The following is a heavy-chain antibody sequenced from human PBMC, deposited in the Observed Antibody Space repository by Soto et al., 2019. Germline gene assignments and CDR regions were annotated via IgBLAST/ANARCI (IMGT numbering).Heavy chain of an antibody. CDR3: ARGETTVTTSDYYYYGMDV. V-gene: IGHV5-51*01. CDR2: IYPGDSDT. D-gene: IGHD4-17*01. Sequence: GESLKISCKGSGYSFTSYWIGWERQMPGKGLEWMGIIYPGDSDTRYSPSFQGQVTISADKSISTAYLQWSSLKASDTAMYYCARGETTVTTSDYYYYGMDVWGQGTTVTVSS. J-gene: IGHJ6*02. CDR1: GYSFTSYW.